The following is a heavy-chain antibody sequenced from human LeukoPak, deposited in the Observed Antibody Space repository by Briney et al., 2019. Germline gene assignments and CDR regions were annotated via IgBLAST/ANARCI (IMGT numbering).Heavy chain of an antibody. V-gene: IGHV4-34*01. D-gene: IGHD3-9*01. Sequence: PSETLSLTCAVYGGSFSGYYWSWIRQPPGKGLEWIGEINHSGSTNYNPSLKSRVTISVDTSKNQFSLKLSSVTAADTAVYYCARRGPYYDTLTGRRYYFDYWGQGTLVTVSS. CDR3: ARRGPYYDTLTGRRYYFDY. CDR2: INHSGST. J-gene: IGHJ4*02. CDR1: GGSFSGYY.